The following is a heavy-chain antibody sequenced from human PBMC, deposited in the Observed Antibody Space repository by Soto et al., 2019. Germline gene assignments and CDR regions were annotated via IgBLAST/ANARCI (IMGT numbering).Heavy chain of an antibody. V-gene: IGHV1-69*13. CDR1: GGTFSSYA. CDR2: IIPIFGTA. Sequence: SVKVSCKASGGTFSSYAISWVRQAPGQGLEWMGGIIPIFGTANYAQKFQGRVTITADESTSTAYMELSSLRSEDTAVYYRARVSGNASNTYGMDVWGQGTTVTVSS. CDR3: ARVSGNASNTYGMDV. J-gene: IGHJ6*02.